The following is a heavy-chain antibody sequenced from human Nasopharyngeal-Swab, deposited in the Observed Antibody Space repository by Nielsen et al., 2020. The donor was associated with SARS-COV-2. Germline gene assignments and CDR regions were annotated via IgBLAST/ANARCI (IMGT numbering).Heavy chain of an antibody. Sequence: SETLSLTCAVYGGSFSDYYWSWIRQPPGRGLEWIGEINHSGSTNYNPSLKGRVTISVATSKNQFSLKLSSVTAADTAVYYCARQGSSSRTFDYWGQGTLVTVSS. CDR1: GGSFSDYY. D-gene: IGHD6-13*01. J-gene: IGHJ4*02. CDR2: INHSGST. CDR3: ARQGSSSRTFDY. V-gene: IGHV4-34*01.